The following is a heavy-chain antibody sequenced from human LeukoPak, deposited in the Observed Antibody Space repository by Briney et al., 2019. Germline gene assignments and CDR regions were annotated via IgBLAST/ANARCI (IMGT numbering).Heavy chain of an antibody. J-gene: IGHJ4*02. CDR3: VRGTREGYSYGRYYFDY. CDR2: INPNSGGT. CDR1: GYIFTDYY. Sequence: ASVKVSCKASGYIFTDYYMHWVRQAPGQGLEWMGWINPNSGGTNYAQKFQGRVTMTRDTSISTGYMEMSRLRSDDTAVYYCVRGTREGYSYGRYYFDYWGQGILVTVSS. V-gene: IGHV1-2*02. D-gene: IGHD5-18*01.